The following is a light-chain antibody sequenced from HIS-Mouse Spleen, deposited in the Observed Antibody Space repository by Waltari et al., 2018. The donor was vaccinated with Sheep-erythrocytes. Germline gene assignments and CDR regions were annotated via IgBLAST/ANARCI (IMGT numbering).Light chain of an antibody. CDR2: EDS. CDR1: ALPKKY. CDR3: YSTDSSGNHRV. J-gene: IGLJ1*01. Sequence: SYELTQPPSVSVSPGHTARITCSGDALPKKYAYWYQQKSGQAPVLVIYEDSKRPSGNPERFSGSSSGTMATLTISGAQVEDEADYYCYSTDSSGNHRVFGTGTKVTVL. V-gene: IGLV3-10*01.